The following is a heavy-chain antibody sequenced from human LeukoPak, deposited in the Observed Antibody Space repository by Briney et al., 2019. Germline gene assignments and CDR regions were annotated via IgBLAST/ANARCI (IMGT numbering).Heavy chain of an antibody. CDR1: GFTFSNYW. J-gene: IGHJ6*04. Sequence: GGSLRLSCAASGFTFSNYWMHWVRQAPGKGLEGVSRINSDGSSTSYADSVKGRFTISRDNAKNSLYLQMNSLRAEDTAVYYCAELGITMIGGVWGKGTTVTISS. CDR3: AELGITMIGGV. D-gene: IGHD3-10*02. V-gene: IGHV3-74*01. CDR2: INSDGSST.